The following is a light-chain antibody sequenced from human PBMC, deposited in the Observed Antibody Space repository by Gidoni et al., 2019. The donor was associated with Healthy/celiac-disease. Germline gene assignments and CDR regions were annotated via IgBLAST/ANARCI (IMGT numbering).Light chain of an antibody. V-gene: IGKV1-33*01. CDR2: DAS. CDR3: QQYDNLPIT. CDR1: QYISNY. J-gene: IGKJ5*01. Sequence: DIQMTQSPSSLSASVGDRVTITCQASQYISNYLNWYQQKPGEAPKLLIYDASNLETGVPSRFSGSGSGTDFTFTISSLQPEDIATYYCQQYDNLPITFGQGTRLEIK.